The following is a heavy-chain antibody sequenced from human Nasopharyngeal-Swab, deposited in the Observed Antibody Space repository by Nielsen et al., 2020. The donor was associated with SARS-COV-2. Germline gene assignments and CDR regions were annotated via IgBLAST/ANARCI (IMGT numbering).Heavy chain of an antibody. Sequence: SETLSLTCTVSGGSISSYYWSWIRQPPGKGLEWIGYIYYSGSTKYNPSLKSRVTISVDASKNQFSLKLSSVTAADTAVYYCARERPYYYDSSGYYYSWFDPWGQGTLVTVSS. CDR3: ARERPYYYDSSGYYYSWFDP. V-gene: IGHV4-59*12. CDR1: GGSISSYY. D-gene: IGHD3-22*01. J-gene: IGHJ5*02. CDR2: IYYSGST.